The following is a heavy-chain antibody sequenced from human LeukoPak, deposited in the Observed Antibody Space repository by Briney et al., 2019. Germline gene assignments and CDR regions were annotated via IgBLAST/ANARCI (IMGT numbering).Heavy chain of an antibody. J-gene: IGHJ4*02. V-gene: IGHV4-39*01. CDR3: ARQTGSGLFILP. D-gene: IGHD3/OR15-3a*01. CDR2: IYYTGNT. CDR1: GDFISSSNSY. Sequence: SSETLSLTCTVSGDFISSSNSYWGWIRQPPGKGLEWIGSIYYTGNTYYNASLKSRVSISVDMSKNQFSLRLTSVTAADTAVYYCARQTGSGLFILPGGQGTLVTVSS.